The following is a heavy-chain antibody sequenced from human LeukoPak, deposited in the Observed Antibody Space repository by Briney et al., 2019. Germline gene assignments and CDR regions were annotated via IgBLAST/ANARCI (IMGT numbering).Heavy chain of an antibody. CDR1: GFTFSSYG. CDR2: IWYDGSNK. V-gene: IGHV3-30*02. Sequence: GGSLRLSCAASGFTFSSYGMHWVRQAPGKGLEWVAVIWYDGSNKYYADSVKGRFTISRDNSKNTLYLQMNSLRAEDTAVYYCAKGGPLVVPSFDYWGQGTLVTVSS. J-gene: IGHJ4*02. CDR3: AKGGPLVVPSFDY. D-gene: IGHD3-22*01.